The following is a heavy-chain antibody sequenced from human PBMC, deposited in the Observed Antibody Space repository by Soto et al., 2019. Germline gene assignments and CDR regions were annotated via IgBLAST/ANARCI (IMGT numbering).Heavy chain of an antibody. CDR2: ISYDGSNN. CDR1: GFTFSSYA. Sequence: QVQLVESGGGVVQPGRSLRLSCAASGFTFSSYAMHWVRQAPGKGLEWVAVISYDGSNNYYADSVKGRFTISRDNSKNTLYLQMNRLRAEDTAVYYCARRDRGKGAFDIWGQGTMVTVSS. V-gene: IGHV3-30-3*01. J-gene: IGHJ3*02. D-gene: IGHD3-16*01. CDR3: ARRDRGKGAFDI.